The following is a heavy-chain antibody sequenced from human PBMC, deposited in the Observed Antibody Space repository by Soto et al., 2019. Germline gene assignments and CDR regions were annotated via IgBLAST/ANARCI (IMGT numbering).Heavy chain of an antibody. V-gene: IGHV3-33*01. CDR1: GFTLSNYG. CDR3: ARNVGSSGSSRWFDT. CDR2: IWYDGTAT. D-gene: IGHD3-10*01. J-gene: IGHJ5*02. Sequence: QVQLVESGGGVVQPGRSLTLSCVASGFTLSNYGMHWVRQAPGKGLEWVAVIWYDGTATYSVDSVKGRFSISRDNAKNELLLQLSSLRAEDTAVYSCARNVGSSGSSRWFDTWGQGTLVTVSS.